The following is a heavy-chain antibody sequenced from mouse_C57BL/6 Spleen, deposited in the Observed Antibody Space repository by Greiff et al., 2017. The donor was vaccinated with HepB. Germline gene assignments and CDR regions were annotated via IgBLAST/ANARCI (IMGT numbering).Heavy chain of an antibody. J-gene: IGHJ3*01. D-gene: IGHD3-2*02. V-gene: IGHV1-15*01. CDR1: GYTFTDYE. Sequence: QVQLQQSGAELVRPGASVTLSCKASGYTFTDYEMHWVKQTPVHGLEWIGAIDPETGGTAYNQKVKGKAILTADKSSSTAYMELRSLTSEDSAVYYCTREELRLPAYWGQGTLVTVSA. CDR2: IDPETGGT. CDR3: TREELRLPAY.